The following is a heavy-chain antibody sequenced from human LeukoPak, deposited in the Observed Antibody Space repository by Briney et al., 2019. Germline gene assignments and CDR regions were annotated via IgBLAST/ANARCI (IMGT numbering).Heavy chain of an antibody. CDR3: AKGLWFREFFFDY. J-gene: IGHJ4*02. CDR2: ISYDGSNK. D-gene: IGHD3-10*01. V-gene: IGHV3-30-3*01. Sequence: GGSLRLSCAASGFTFSSYAMHWVRQAPGKGLEWVAVISYDGSNKYYVDSVKGRFTISRDNSKNTLYLQMNSLRAEDTAVYYRAKGLWFREFFFDYWGQGTLVTVSS. CDR1: GFTFSSYA.